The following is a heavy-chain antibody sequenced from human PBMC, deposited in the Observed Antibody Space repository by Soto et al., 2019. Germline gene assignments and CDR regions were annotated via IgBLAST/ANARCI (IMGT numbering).Heavy chain of an antibody. V-gene: IGHV3-48*03. CDR2: ISSSGSTV. Sequence: PGGSLRLSCETSGFTFSIYEMNWVRQAPGKGLEWISYISSSGSTVYYADSVQGRFSISRDNTKNSVSLQMKSLRADDTGIYYCARDGYGYSFHLWGPGTKVTV. D-gene: IGHD5-18*01. CDR3: ARDGYGYSFHL. J-gene: IGHJ4*02. CDR1: GFTFSIYE.